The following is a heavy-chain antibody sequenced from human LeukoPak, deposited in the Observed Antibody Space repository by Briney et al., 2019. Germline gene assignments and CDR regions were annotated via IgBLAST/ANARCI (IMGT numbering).Heavy chain of an antibody. J-gene: IGHJ4*02. D-gene: IGHD3-22*01. CDR1: GGSISGYY. CDR3: ARHDTHDSSGYYPLDY. CDR2: IYYSGST. Sequence: SETLSLTCTVSGGSISGYYWSWIRQPPGKGLEWIGYIYYSGSTNYNPSLKSRVTISVDTSKNQFSLKLSSVTAADTAVYYCARHDTHDSSGYYPLDYWGQGTLVTVFS. V-gene: IGHV4-59*08.